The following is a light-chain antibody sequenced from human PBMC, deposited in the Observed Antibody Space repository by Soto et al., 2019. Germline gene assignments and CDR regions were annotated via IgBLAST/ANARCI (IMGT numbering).Light chain of an antibody. Sequence: QLVLTQSSSASASLGSSVKLTCTLSSGHSSYIIAWHQQQPGKAPRYLMKLEGSGSYNKGSGAPDRFSGSSSGADRYLTISNLQFEDEADYYCETWDSNTHVFGGGTKLTVL. CDR1: SGHSSYI. CDR3: ETWDSNTHV. V-gene: IGLV4-60*02. J-gene: IGLJ3*02. CDR2: LEGSGSY.